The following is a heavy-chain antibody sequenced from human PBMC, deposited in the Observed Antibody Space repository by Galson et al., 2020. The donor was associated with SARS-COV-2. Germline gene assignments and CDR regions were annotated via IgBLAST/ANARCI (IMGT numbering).Heavy chain of an antibody. Sequence: GGSLRLSCAASGFTFSSYAMSWVRPAPGKGLEWVSAISGSGGSTYYADSVKGRFTISRDNSKNTLYLQMNSLRAEDTAVYYCAKESGDYYGSGSYLGDLPIPRPYYFDYWGQGTLVTVSS. CDR2: ISGSGGST. V-gene: IGHV3-23*01. CDR3: AKESGDYYGSGSYLGDLPIPRPYYFDY. D-gene: IGHD3-10*01. CDR1: GFTFSSYA. J-gene: IGHJ4*02.